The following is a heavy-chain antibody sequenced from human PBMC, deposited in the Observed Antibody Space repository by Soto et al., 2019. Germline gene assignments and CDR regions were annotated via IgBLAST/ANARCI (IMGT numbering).Heavy chain of an antibody. CDR2: INPNGGAT. V-gene: IGHV1-2*02. CDR1: GDRMSVYH. CDR3: AIFCFQPEDGIQYLCTVSAFLLNRASDL. Sequence: APLKRDRKTAGDRMSVYHRDWRRLANKKGLEWMGWINPNGGATKYAQKFQGRVTVTRDTSIRTVYMELSSLRSDDTAVYYCAIFCFQPEDGIQYLCTVSAFLLNRASDL. D-gene: IGHD3-3*01. J-gene: IGHJ2*01.